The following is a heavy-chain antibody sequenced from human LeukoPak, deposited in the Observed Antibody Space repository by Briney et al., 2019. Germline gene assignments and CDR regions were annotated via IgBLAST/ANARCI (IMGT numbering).Heavy chain of an antibody. J-gene: IGHJ4*02. CDR3: ARTNDFNLDYYFDY. D-gene: IGHD2-8*01. V-gene: IGHV4-39*01. CDR1: GGSISTSDYY. Sequence: SGTLSLTCAVSGGSISTSDYYWGWIRQPPEKGLEWIGSIYYGGSSYYNPSLKSRVTISVDTSKNQFSLKLSSVTAADTAVYYCARTNDFNLDYYFDYWGQGTLVTVSS. CDR2: IYYGGSS.